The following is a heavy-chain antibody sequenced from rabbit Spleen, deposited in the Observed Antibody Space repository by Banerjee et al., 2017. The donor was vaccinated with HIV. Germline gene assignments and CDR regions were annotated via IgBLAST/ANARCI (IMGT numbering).Heavy chain of an antibody. J-gene: IGHJ4*01. CDR1: GFSFSSSYW. V-gene: IGHV1S45*01. CDR2: INGGNAAP. CDR3: ERGSGNGYVMNL. Sequence: QEQLEESGGDLVKPEGSLTLTCTASGFSFSSSYWICWVRQAPGKGLEWIACINGGNAAPYYASWAKGRFTISKTSSTTVTLQMTSLTGADTATYFCERGSGNGYVMNLWGPGTLVTVS. D-gene: IGHD1-1*01.